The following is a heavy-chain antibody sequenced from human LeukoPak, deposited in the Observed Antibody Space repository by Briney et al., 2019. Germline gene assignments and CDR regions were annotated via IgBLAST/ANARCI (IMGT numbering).Heavy chain of an antibody. V-gene: IGHV3-30*04. CDR1: GFTFSSYA. D-gene: IGHD5-18*01. Sequence: GRSLRLSCAASGFTFSSYAMHWVRQAPGKGLEWVAVISYDGSNKYYADSVKGRFTISRDNAKNTLYLQMNSLRAEDTAVYYCARDRVQLFPFSFDPWGQGTLVTVSS. CDR3: ARDRVQLFPFSFDP. J-gene: IGHJ5*02. CDR2: ISYDGSNK.